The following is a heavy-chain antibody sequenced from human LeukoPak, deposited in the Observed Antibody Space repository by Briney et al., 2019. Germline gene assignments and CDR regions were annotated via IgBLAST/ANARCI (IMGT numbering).Heavy chain of an antibody. D-gene: IGHD5-24*01. Sequence: GGSLRLSCAASGFTVSSNYMSWVRQAPGKGLEWVSVIYSGGSTYYADSVKGRFTISRDNSKNTLYLQMNSLRAEDTAVYYCARDFRDGYNYEYAFDIWGQGTVVTVSS. J-gene: IGHJ3*02. V-gene: IGHV3-53*01. CDR1: GFTVSSNY. CDR3: ARDFRDGYNYEYAFDI. CDR2: IYSGGST.